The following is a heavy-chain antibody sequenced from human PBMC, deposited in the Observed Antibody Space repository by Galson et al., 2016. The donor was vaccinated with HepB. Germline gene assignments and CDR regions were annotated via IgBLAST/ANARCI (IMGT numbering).Heavy chain of an antibody. D-gene: IGHD5-12*01. Sequence: SLRLSCAASGFTFSNYAMHWVRQAPGKGLEWVAIISGDGNDKFYADSVKGRFPISRDNSKNALFLQMNSLRAEDTAVYYCVRDHGGYSDGYWSYLYGMDVWGQGTTVIVSS. J-gene: IGHJ6*02. V-gene: IGHV3-30-3*01. CDR2: ISGDGNDK. CDR1: GFTFSNYA. CDR3: VRDHGGYSDGYWSYLYGMDV.